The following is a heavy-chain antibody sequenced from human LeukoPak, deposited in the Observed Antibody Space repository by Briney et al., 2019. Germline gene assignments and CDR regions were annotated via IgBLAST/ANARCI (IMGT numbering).Heavy chain of an antibody. D-gene: IGHD1-26*01. CDR1: GFAFSNSA. V-gene: IGHV3-23*01. CDR3: AKGRGARYYNPMDV. J-gene: IGHJ6*03. Sequence: GGSLRLSCAASGFAFSNSAISWVRKAPGKRLEWVSTVSGSGGSTYYADSVRGRFTISRDNSNNSAHLQMSGLRVDDTAIYYCAKGRGARYYNPMDVWGKGTTVTVSS. CDR2: VSGSGGST.